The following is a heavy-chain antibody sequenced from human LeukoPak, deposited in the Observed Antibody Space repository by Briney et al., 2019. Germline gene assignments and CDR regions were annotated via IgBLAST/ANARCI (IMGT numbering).Heavy chain of an antibody. Sequence: GGSLRLSCAASGFTFSSYWMSWVRQAPGKGLEWVANIKQDGSEKHYVDSVKGRFTISRDNAKNSLYLQMNSLRAEDTAVYYCARDYDVDIYYDSSGYRGDAFDIWGQGTMVTVSS. CDR3: ARDYDVDIYYDSSGYRGDAFDI. CDR2: IKQDGSEK. D-gene: IGHD3-22*01. J-gene: IGHJ3*02. CDR1: GFTFSSYW. V-gene: IGHV3-7*01.